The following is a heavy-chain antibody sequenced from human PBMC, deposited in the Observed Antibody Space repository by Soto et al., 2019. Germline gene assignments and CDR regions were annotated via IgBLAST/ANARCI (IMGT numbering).Heavy chain of an antibody. CDR2: IYYSGST. CDR3: ARGEDYGDYVDY. CDR1: GGSISSYY. J-gene: IGHJ4*02. V-gene: IGHV4-59*01. D-gene: IGHD4-17*01. Sequence: SETLSLTCTVSGGSISSYYWSWIRQPPGKGLEWIGYIYYSGSTNYNPSLKSRVTISVDTSKNQFSLKLSSVTAADTAVYYCARGEDYGDYVDYWGQGTLVTVS.